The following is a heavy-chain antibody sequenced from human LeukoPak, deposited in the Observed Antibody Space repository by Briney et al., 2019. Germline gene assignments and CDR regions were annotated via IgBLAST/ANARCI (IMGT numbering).Heavy chain of an antibody. J-gene: IGHJ4*02. Sequence: TGGSLRLSCAASGFTFSSYGMSWVRQAPGKGLEWVSAISGSGGSTYYADSVKGRFIISRDNSKNTLYLQMNSLRVEDTAVYYCAAGLGLTDMWGQGTLVTVSS. D-gene: IGHD1-20*01. V-gene: IGHV3-23*01. CDR2: ISGSGGST. CDR1: GFTFSSYG. CDR3: AAGLGLTDM.